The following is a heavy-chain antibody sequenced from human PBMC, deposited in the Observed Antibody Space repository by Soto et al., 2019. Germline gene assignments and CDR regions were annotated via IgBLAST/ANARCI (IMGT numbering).Heavy chain of an antibody. CDR2: IHATGTT. Sequence: QVQLQESGPGLVKPSETLSLTCTVSGASISGFYWSWIRKSAGKGLEWIGRIHATGTTDYNPSLKSRVMMSVDTSKKQFSLKLRSVTAADTAVYYCVRDGTKTLRDWFDPWGQGISGTVSS. V-gene: IGHV4-4*07. D-gene: IGHD1-1*01. CDR1: GASISGFY. J-gene: IGHJ5*02. CDR3: VRDGTKTLRDWFDP.